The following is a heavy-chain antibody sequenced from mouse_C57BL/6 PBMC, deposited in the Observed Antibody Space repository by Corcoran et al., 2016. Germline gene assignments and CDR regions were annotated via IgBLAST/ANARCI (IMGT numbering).Heavy chain of an antibody. J-gene: IGHJ4*01. D-gene: IGHD1-1*01. Sequence: QVQLQQSGAELVKPGASVKISCKASGYAFSSYWMNWVKQRPGKGLEWIGQIYPGDGDTNYNGKFKGKATLTADKSSSTAYMQLSSLTSEEAAVYFCARWWDYFYYAMDYWGQGTSVTVSS. CDR1: GYAFSSYW. CDR2: IYPGDGDT. CDR3: ARWWDYFYYAMDY. V-gene: IGHV1-80*01.